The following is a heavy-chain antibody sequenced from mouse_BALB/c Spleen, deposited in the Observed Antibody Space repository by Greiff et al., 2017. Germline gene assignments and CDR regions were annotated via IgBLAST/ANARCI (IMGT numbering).Heavy chain of an antibody. V-gene: IGHV5-12-1*01. Sequence: EVQRVESGGGLVKPGGSLKLSCAASGFAFSNYDMSWVRQTPEKRLEWVAYISSGGGSTYYPDTVKGRFTISRDNAKNTLYLQMSSLKSEDTAMYYCARHYYGSWFAYWGQGTLVTVSA. CDR3: ARHYYGSWFAY. J-gene: IGHJ3*01. CDR1: GFAFSNYD. CDR2: ISSGGGST. D-gene: IGHD1-2*01.